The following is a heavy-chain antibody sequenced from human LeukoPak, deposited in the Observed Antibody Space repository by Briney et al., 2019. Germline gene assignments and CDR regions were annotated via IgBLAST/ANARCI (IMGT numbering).Heavy chain of an antibody. D-gene: IGHD2-15*01. CDR3: AKAPVTTCRGAFCYPFDY. V-gene: IGHV3-7*03. J-gene: IGHJ4*02. Sequence: PGGSLRLSCAASGFTFSSYWMSWVRQAPGKGLEWVANIKDDGSEKRDVDSVKGRFTISRDNSKNTLYLQINSLRAEDTAVYYCAKAPVTTCRGAFCYPFDYWGLGTLVTVSS. CDR2: IKDDGSEK. CDR1: GFTFSSYW.